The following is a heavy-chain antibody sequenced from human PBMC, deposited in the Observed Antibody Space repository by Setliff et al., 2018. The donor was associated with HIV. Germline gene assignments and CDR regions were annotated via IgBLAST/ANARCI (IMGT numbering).Heavy chain of an antibody. D-gene: IGHD1-26*01. CDR2: IYDSGDI. V-gene: IGHV3-11*04. CDR3: VRDYMWAVDY. J-gene: IGHJ4*02. CDR1: GIIFTDAW. Sequence: PGGSLRLSCTTSGIIFTDAWMNWVRQAPGKGLEWVSRIYDSGDIWYADSVRGRFTISRDNTKNSLYLQMNNLRAEDTAVYYCVRDYMWAVDYWGQGTLVTV.